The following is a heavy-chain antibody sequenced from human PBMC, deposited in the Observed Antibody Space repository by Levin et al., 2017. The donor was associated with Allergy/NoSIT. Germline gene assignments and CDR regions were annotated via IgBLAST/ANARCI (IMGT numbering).Heavy chain of an antibody. D-gene: IGHD6-13*01. CDR1: GFSLSTSGVG. CDR2: IYWDDDK. J-gene: IGHJ3*02. CDR3: AHTALSIAAAGNDPGNDAFDI. V-gene: IGHV2-5*02. Sequence: SGPTLVKPTQTLTLTCTFSGFSLSTSGVGVGWIRQPPGKALEWLALIYWDDDKRYSPSLKSRLTITKDTSKNQVVLTMTNMDPVDTATYYCAHTALSIAAAGNDPGNDAFDIWGQGTMVTVSS.